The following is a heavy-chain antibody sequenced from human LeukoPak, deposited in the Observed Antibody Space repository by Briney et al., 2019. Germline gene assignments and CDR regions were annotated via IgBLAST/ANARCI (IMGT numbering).Heavy chain of an antibody. CDR2: IYSGGST. CDR3: ASSSLVRGVIIDFDY. CDR1: GFTVSGNY. V-gene: IGHV3-66*01. Sequence: GGSLRLSCAASGFTVSGNYMSWVRQAPGKGLEWVSVIYSGGSTYYADSVKGRFTISRDNSKNTLYLQMNSLRAEDAAVYYCASSSLVRGVIIDFDYWGQGTLVTVSS. D-gene: IGHD3-10*01. J-gene: IGHJ4*02.